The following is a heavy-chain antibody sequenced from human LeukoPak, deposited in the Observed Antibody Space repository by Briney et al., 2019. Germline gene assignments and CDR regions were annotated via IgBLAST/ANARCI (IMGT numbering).Heavy chain of an antibody. Sequence: GESLRLSCAAPGFTFSSYGTHWVRQAPARGVERVPFIRYDGSNKYYAVSVKGRFTISRDNFKNTLYLQMNSLRAQDTAVYYCAKGRDGSWRAFDYWGQGTLVTVSS. V-gene: IGHV3-30*02. CDR1: GFTFSSYG. D-gene: IGHD6-13*01. CDR2: IRYDGSNK. J-gene: IGHJ4*02. CDR3: AKGRDGSWRAFDY.